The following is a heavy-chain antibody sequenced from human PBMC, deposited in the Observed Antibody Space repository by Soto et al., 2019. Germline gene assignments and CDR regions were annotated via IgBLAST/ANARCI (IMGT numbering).Heavy chain of an antibody. CDR1: GFTFSSYS. V-gene: IGHV3-21*01. Sequence: EVQLVESGGGLVKPGGSLRLSCAASGFTFSSYSMNWVRQAPGKGLEWVSSISSSSSYIYYADSVKGRFTISRDNAKNSLYLQMNSLRAEDTAVYYCARGLYYYDSSAYYSPWGQGTQVTVSS. J-gene: IGHJ5*02. D-gene: IGHD3-22*01. CDR3: ARGLYYYDSSAYYSP. CDR2: ISSSSSYI.